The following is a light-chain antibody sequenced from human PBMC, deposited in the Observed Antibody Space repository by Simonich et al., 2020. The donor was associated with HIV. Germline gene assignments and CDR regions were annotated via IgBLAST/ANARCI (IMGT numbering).Light chain of an antibody. J-gene: IGKJ1*01. Sequence: EIVMTQSPDTLSVSPGERAPLPCRARQSVGINLAWYQQKPGQAPRLLIYGASARATDIPARFSGSGSGTEFTLTISTMQSEDFAVYYCQQCNNWPPTFGQGTKVEIK. CDR1: QSVGIN. CDR2: GAS. V-gene: IGKV3-15*01. CDR3: QQCNNWPPT.